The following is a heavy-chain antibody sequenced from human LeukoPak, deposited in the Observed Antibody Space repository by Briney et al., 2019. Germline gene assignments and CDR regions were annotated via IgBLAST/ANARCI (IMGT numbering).Heavy chain of an antibody. D-gene: IGHD1-14*01. Sequence: RPSETLSLTCTVSGVSISSTNSYWGWVRQTPGKGLEWIGGIYFSGTTHFNPALKSRVTLSVNTSNNRFYLNLKSVTAADTAVYYCVRPRRETTWSSDFDSWGQGTLVTVSS. J-gene: IGHJ4*02. CDR2: IYFSGTT. CDR1: GVSISSTNSY. CDR3: VRPRRETTWSSDFDS. V-gene: IGHV4-39*01.